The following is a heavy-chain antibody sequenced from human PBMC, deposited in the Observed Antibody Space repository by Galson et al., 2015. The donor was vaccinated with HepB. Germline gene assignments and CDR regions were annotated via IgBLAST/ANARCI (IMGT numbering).Heavy chain of an antibody. V-gene: IGHV1-18*03. D-gene: IGHD2-15*01. CDR2: IGSDNGET. J-gene: IGHJ4*01. CDR3: ARAVLGSLYGDFDY. CDR1: GYSFRHHG. Sequence: SVKVSCKASGYSFRHHGISWVRQAPGQGLEWLGWIGSDNGETKYTEKFQGRVTMTTDISMSTSYMELRGLRSDDMAVYYCARAVLGSLYGDFDYWGQGTLITVSS.